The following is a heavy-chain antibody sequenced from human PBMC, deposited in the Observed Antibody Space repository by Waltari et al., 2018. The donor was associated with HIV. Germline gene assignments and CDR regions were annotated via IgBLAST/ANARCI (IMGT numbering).Heavy chain of an antibody. CDR3: ARVDRSANHPWTWDY. Sequence: QVQLVESEGGLVKPGGSLRLSCAVSGFNFSYFYLTWIRQAPGKGLEWVSYIGFSSSSTNYADSVKGRFTISRDNAEKSLYLQMNSLRADDTAVYYCARVDRSANHPWTWDYWGQGTLVTVSS. D-gene: IGHD3-10*01. V-gene: IGHV3-11*05. CDR2: IGFSSSST. CDR1: GFNFSYFY. J-gene: IGHJ4*02.